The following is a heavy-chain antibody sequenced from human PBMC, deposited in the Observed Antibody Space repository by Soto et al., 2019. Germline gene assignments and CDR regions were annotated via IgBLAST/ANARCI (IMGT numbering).Heavy chain of an antibody. Sequence: QVQLVQSGAEVKKPGSSVKVSCKASGGTFSSYAISWVRQAPGQGLEWMGGNIPIFGTANYAQKFQGRVTITADESTSTAYMELSSLRSEDTAVYYCASLYCSGGSCKNWFDPWGQGTLVTVSS. D-gene: IGHD2-15*01. J-gene: IGHJ5*02. CDR3: ASLYCSGGSCKNWFDP. CDR2: NIPIFGTA. V-gene: IGHV1-69*01. CDR1: GGTFSSYA.